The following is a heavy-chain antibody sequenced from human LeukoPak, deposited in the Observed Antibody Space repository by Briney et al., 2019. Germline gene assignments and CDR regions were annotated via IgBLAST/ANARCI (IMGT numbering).Heavy chain of an antibody. V-gene: IGHV4-59*07. CDR3: ASGYQTFDP. J-gene: IGHJ5*02. CDR2: IHYSEST. CDR1: ALSISNYY. D-gene: IGHD5-18*01. Sequence: SDTLSLTCTVSALSISNYYWNWVRQSPGKGLEWIGYIHYSESTNYNPSLKSRVTISADTSKNQFSLKLRSVTAADAAVYYCASGYQTFDPWGQGTLVTVSS.